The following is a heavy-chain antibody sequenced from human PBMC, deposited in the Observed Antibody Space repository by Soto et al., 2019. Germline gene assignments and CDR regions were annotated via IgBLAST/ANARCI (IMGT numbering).Heavy chain of an antibody. CDR3: ARSGSSWYGVDY. D-gene: IGHD6-13*01. V-gene: IGHV4-59*12. CDR2: VHFTGST. Sequence: SETLSLTCTVSGGSISGYYWTWIRQSPGKGLEWIGCVHFTGSTNYNPSLKSRVTISVDTSKNQFSLKLSSVTAADTAVYYCARSGSSWYGVDYWGQGTLVTVSS. CDR1: GGSISGYY. J-gene: IGHJ4*02.